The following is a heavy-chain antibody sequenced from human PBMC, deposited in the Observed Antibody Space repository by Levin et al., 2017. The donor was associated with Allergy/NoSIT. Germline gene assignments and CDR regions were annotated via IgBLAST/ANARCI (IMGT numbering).Heavy chain of an antibody. V-gene: IGHV3-30*18. CDR1: GFQFSLYG. J-gene: IGHJ3*01. D-gene: IGHD2-15*01. Sequence: GGSLRLSCAASGFQFSLYGMHWVRQAPGKGLEWVALIVFDGNDQYYADSVKGRFTISRDNSKNTLYLQMSSLRENDTAIYYCAKRGYCSGNTCQSHDAIDAWGQGTLVIVSS. CDR3: AKRGYCSGNTCQSHDAIDA. CDR2: IVFDGNDQ.